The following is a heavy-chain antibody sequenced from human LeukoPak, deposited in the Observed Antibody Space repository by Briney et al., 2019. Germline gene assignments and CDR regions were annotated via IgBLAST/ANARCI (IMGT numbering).Heavy chain of an antibody. J-gene: IGHJ4*02. CDR1: GGSISSSSYY. Sequence: PSETLSLTCTVSGGSISSSSYYWGWIRQPPGKRLEWIASIYYSGSTYYNPSLKSRLNISVDTSKNQLSLNLSSVTAADTAVYYCARRLAGYSLGGNYWGQGTLVTVSS. CDR2: IYYSGST. V-gene: IGHV4-39*01. D-gene: IGHD4-23*01. CDR3: ARRLAGYSLGGNY.